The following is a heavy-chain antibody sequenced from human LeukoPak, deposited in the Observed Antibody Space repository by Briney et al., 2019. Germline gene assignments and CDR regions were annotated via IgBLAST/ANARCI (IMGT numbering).Heavy chain of an antibody. V-gene: IGHV3-74*01. CDR3: AKDVVVVSPGYFDY. CDR1: GFTFSTYW. D-gene: IGHD2-15*01. Sequence: GGSLRLSCAGCGFTFSTYWLHWVRQARGRGLVWVSRISSDGSITGYADSVKGRFTISRDNAKNTLYLQMNSLRAEDTAVYYCAKDVVVVSPGYFDYWGQGTLVTVSS. CDR2: ISSDGSIT. J-gene: IGHJ4*02.